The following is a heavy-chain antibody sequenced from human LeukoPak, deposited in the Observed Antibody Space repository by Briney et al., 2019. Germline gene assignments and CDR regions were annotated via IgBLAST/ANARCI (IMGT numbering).Heavy chain of an antibody. CDR3: ARGMSPLPSLYDSSGYAPDS. CDR1: GGSVSRNY. CDR2: IFYSGST. Sequence: SETLSLTCTVSGGSVSRNYWTWIRQAPGKGLEWIGYIFYSGSTNYNPSLKSRVTISVDTSNNHVPLKLDSVTAADTAMYYCARGMSPLPSLYDSSGYAPDSWGQGTLVTVSS. V-gene: IGHV4-59*02. J-gene: IGHJ4*02. D-gene: IGHD3-22*01.